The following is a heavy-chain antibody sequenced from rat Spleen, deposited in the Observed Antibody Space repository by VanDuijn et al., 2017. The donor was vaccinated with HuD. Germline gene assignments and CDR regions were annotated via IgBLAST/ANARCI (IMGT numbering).Heavy chain of an antibody. Sequence: EVKLVESGGGLVQPGRSLKLSCAASGFTFGDYGMAWVRQAPRRGLEWVASISSEGGRNFYRDSVKGRFTFSRDIAKNTLYLQMDSLRSEDTATYYCATTPLYYSGDPYYFDYWGQGVMVTVSS. CDR1: GFTFGDYG. CDR2: ISSEGGRN. CDR3: ATTPLYYSGDPYYFDY. D-gene: IGHD1-1*01. V-gene: IGHV5S13*01. J-gene: IGHJ2*01.